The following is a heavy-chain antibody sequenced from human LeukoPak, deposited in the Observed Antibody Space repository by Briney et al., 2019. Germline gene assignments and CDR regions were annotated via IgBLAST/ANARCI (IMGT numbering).Heavy chain of an antibody. CDR1: GFTFSDYS. CDR3: ARDTIIVTFGGVGGRAYPDY. V-gene: IGHV3-21*01. Sequence: PGGSLRLSCAASGFTFSDYSMNWVRQAPGKGLEWVSSMSSSSSYIYYADSVKGRFTISRDNAKNSLFLQMNSLRAEDTAVYYCARDTIIVTFGGVGGRAYPDYWGQGTLVTVSS. CDR2: MSSSSSYI. J-gene: IGHJ4*02. D-gene: IGHD3-16*01.